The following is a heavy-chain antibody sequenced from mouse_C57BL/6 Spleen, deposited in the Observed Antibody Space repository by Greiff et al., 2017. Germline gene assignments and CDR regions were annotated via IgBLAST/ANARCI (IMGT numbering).Heavy chain of an antibody. Sequence: QVQLQQPGAELVKPGASVKLSCKASGYTFTSYWMHWVKQRPGRGLEWMGGIDPNSGGTKYNERFKSKAKLTVDKPSSTAYMQLSSLTSEDSAVYYSARERVYGNYDWYFDVWGTGTTVTVSS. CDR2: IDPNSGGT. V-gene: IGHV1-72*01. J-gene: IGHJ1*03. CDR3: ARERVYGNYDWYFDV. CDR1: GYTFTSYW. D-gene: IGHD2-1*01.